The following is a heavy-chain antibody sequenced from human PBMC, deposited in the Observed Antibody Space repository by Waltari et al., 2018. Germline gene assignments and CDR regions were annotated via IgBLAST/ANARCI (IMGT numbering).Heavy chain of an antibody. CDR3: AREGRVVIVDY. D-gene: IGHD3-16*02. Sequence: EVQLVESGGGLVQPGGSLRLSCAASGFTFSSYWMSWVRQAPGKGREWVANIKQDGREKYYVDSVKGRFTISRDNAKNSLYLQMNSLRAEDTAVYYCAREGRVVIVDYWGQGTLVTVSS. CDR1: GFTFSSYW. CDR2: IKQDGREK. J-gene: IGHJ4*02. V-gene: IGHV3-7*01.